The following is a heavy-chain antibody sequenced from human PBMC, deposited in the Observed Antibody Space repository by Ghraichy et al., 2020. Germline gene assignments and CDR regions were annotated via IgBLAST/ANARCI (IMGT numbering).Heavy chain of an antibody. CDR2: IKQDGSEK. J-gene: IGHJ6*02. CDR3: ARDQYSSSWYADYGMDV. CDR1: GFTFSSYW. V-gene: IGHV3-7*01. D-gene: IGHD6-13*01. Sequence: GGSLRLSCAASGFTFSSYWMCWVRQAPGKGLEWVANIKQDGSEKYYVDSVKGRFTISRDNAKNSLYLQMNSLRAEDTAVYYCARDQYSSSWYADYGMDVWGQGTTVTVSS.